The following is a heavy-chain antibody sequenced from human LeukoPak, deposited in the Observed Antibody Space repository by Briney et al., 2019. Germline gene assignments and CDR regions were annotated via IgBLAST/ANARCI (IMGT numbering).Heavy chain of an antibody. V-gene: IGHV1-8*02. CDR1: GYTFTSYY. Sequence: ASVKVSCRASGYTFTSYYMHWVRQATGQGLEWMGWMNPNSGNTGYAQKFQGRVTMTRNTSISTAYMELSSLRSEDTAVYYCARGRGTMVRGVNYYYYYMDVWGKGTTVTISS. J-gene: IGHJ6*03. CDR3: ARGRGTMVRGVNYYYYYMDV. CDR2: MNPNSGNT. D-gene: IGHD3-10*01.